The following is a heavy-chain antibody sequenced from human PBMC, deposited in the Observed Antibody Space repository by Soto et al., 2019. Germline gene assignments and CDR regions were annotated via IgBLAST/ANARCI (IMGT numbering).Heavy chain of an antibody. Sequence: ASVKVSCKASGYTFTIYYMHCVRQSPLQGLEWMGIINPSGGSTSYAQKFQGRVTMTRDTSTSTVYTELSSLRSEDTAVYYCARVEAVENGKIYGMDVWGQGTTVTSP. D-gene: IGHD1-1*01. V-gene: IGHV1-46*01. J-gene: IGHJ6*02. CDR2: INPSGGST. CDR1: GYTFTIYY. CDR3: ARVEAVENGKIYGMDV.